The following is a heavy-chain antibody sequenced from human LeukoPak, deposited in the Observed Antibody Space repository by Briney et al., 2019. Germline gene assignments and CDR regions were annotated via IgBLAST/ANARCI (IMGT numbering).Heavy chain of an antibody. J-gene: IGHJ4*02. CDR1: GFTFSSYW. V-gene: IGHV3-74*01. CDR3: ARVNGAYYSPEVFDS. Sequence: GGSLRLSCAASGFTFSSYWMHWVRQAPGKGLVWVSRIKTDGSSTNYADSVKGRFTISRDNAKNTLYLQMNSLRAEDTAVYYWARVNGAYYSPEVFDSWGQGTLVTVSS. CDR2: IKTDGSST. D-gene: IGHD2-8*01.